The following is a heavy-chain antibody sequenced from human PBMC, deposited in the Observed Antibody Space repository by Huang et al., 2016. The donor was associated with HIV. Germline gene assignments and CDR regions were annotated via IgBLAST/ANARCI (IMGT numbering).Heavy chain of an antibody. Sequence: EVQLLESGGGLVQPGGSLRLSCGDSGFTFGPYAMGWVRQAPGKGLGWVSGISGSGGGTYYADSVKGRFTISRDNSNNTLYLQMNSLRVEDTAVYYCAKGGGASPRLHAFDVWGQGTMVTVSS. D-gene: IGHD5-18*01. CDR1: GFTFGPYA. CDR3: AKGGGASPRLHAFDV. J-gene: IGHJ3*01. CDR2: ISGSGGGT. V-gene: IGHV3-23*01.